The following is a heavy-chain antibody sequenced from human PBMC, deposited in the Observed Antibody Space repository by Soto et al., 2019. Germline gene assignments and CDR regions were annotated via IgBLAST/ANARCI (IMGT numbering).Heavy chain of an antibody. V-gene: IGHV3-23*01. CDR2: IDASGGYT. CDR1: GFTFTDYA. Sequence: EVQLLESGGGLLQPGRSLRLSCAASGFTFTDYAISWVRQAPGKGLEWVSLIDASGGYTYYADSVKGRFTISRDNSRNTLYLQMNSLRAEDTAVYYCAKDPKAGPPYYFDYWGQGSLVTVSS. CDR3: AKDPKAGPPYYFDY. D-gene: IGHD6-13*01. J-gene: IGHJ4*02.